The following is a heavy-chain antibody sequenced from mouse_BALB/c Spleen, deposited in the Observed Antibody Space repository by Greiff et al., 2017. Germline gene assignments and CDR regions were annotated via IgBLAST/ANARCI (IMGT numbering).Heavy chain of an antibody. CDR2: ISYSGST. J-gene: IGHJ3*01. CDR3: GYYYGSSPAWFAY. Sequence: EVKLLESGPGLVKPSQSLSLTCTVTGYSITSDYAWNWIRQFPGNKLEWMGYISYSGSTSYNPSLKSRISITRDTSKNQFFLQLNSVTTEDTATYYCGYYYGSSPAWFAYWGQGTLVTVSA. D-gene: IGHD1-1*01. V-gene: IGHV3-2*02. CDR1: GYSITSDYA.